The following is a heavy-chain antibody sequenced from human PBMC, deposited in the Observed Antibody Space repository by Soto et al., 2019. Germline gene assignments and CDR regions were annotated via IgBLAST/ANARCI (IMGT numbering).Heavy chain of an antibody. CDR2: IYPGDSET. D-gene: IGHD2-2*03. CDR3: ASGYCDDGDCHPASYDY. Sequence: LKISCKGSGYVFSIYWIGWVRQMPGQGLEWMGVIYPGDSETTYSPSFEGQVTISADTSISTAYLQWDTLRTSDTAIYYCASGYCDDGDCHPASYDYWGQGTLVTVSS. J-gene: IGHJ4*02. CDR1: GYVFSIYW. V-gene: IGHV5-51*01.